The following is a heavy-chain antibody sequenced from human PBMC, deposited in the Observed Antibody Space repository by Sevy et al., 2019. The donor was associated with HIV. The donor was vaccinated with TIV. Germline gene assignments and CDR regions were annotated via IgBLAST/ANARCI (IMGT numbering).Heavy chain of an antibody. V-gene: IGHV3-30-3*01. CDR1: GFTFSSYA. CDR2: ISHDGSNK. J-gene: IGHJ6*02. D-gene: IGHD5-18*01. CDR3: ARDSLLTAMVTINYYYGMDV. Sequence: GGSLRLSCAASGFTFSSYAMHWVRQAPGKGLEWVAVISHDGSNKYYADSVKGRFTISRDNSKNTLYLKMNSLRAEDTAVYYCARDSLLTAMVTINYYYGMDVWGQGTTVTVSS.